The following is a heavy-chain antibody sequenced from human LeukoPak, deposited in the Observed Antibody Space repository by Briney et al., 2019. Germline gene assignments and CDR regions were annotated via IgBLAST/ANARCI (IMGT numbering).Heavy chain of an antibody. CDR1: GYSFTSYW. CDR2: IYPGDSDT. J-gene: IGHJ6*04. V-gene: IGHV5-51*01. D-gene: IGHD3-10*01. Sequence: GESLKISCKGSGYSFTSYWIGWVRQMPGKGLEWMGIIYPGDSDTRYSPSFQGQVTISADESINTAYLQWSSLKASDTATYYCARTLDYGSASTRYSDVWGKGTRVIVSS. CDR3: ARTLDYGSASTRYSDV.